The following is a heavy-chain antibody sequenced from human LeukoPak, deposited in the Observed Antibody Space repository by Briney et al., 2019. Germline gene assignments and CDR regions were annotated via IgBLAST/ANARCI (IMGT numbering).Heavy chain of an antibody. D-gene: IGHD2-15*01. V-gene: IGHV4-59*01. Sequence: SETLSLTCTVSGDSITSSDWSWIRQPPGKGLEWIGYIHYSGSTKYHPSLKSRVTISVDTSKNQFSLKLRSVAAADTAVYYCARGDSYSARSGLNWFDPWGQGTLVTVSS. CDR2: IHYSGST. CDR1: GDSITSSD. J-gene: IGHJ5*02. CDR3: ARGDSYSARSGLNWFDP.